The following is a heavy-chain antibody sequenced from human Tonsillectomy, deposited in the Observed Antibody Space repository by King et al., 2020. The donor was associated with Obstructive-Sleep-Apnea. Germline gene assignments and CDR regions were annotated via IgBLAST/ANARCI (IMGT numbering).Heavy chain of an antibody. Sequence: VPLPESGPGLVKPSETLSLTCTVSGYSISSVFNWGWIRQPPGKGLEWIGSIYHSGSTYYNPSLNSRVTMSIDTSKNQFSLKLSSVTAADTAVYYCARNLLGAYPPKYYFDFWGQGTLVTVSS. CDR1: GYSISSVFN. CDR3: ARNLLGAYPPKYYFDF. V-gene: IGHV4-38-2*02. D-gene: IGHD1-26*01. CDR2: IYHSGST. J-gene: IGHJ4*02.